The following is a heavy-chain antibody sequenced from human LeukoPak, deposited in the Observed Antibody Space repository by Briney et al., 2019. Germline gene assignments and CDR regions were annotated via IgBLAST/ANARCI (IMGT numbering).Heavy chain of an antibody. D-gene: IGHD3-22*01. J-gene: IGHJ4*02. CDR3: ARDYYDLFGY. CDR2: ISSRGGII. Sequence: GGSLRLSCAASGFIFSNYEMNWVRHAPGKGLEWISYISSRGGIIYYADSVKGRFTISRDNAKNSLYLQMNSLRAEDTAVYYCARDYYDLFGYWGQGTLVTVSS. CDR1: GFIFSNYE. V-gene: IGHV3-48*03.